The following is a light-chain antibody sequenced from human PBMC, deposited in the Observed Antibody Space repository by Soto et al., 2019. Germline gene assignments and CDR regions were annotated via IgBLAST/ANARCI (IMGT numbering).Light chain of an antibody. CDR3: QAWDSSTDVV. V-gene: IGLV3-1*01. J-gene: IGLJ2*01. CDR2: QHS. CDR1: QLGDKY. Sequence: YELTQPPSVSVSPGQTASITCSGDQLGDKYTCWYQQKPGHSPVLVIYQHSQRPSGIPERFSGSNSGNTATLTISGTQAMDEADYYCQAWDSSTDVVFGGGTKLTVL.